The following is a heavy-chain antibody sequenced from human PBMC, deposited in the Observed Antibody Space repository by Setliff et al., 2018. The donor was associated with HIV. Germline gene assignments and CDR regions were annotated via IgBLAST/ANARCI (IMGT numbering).Heavy chain of an antibody. CDR2: TSYDGTYR. V-gene: IGHV3-30*03. D-gene: IGHD3-22*01. CDR1: GFTFRNYG. CDR3: VRGGYYYDNTVFYGH. J-gene: IGHJ4*02. Sequence: PGGSLRLSCTASGFTFRNYGMNWVRQAPGKGLKRVAITSYDGTYRHYADSVRGRFTISRDNSRNTVYLDMNSLTAEDTAVYYCVRGGYYYDNTVFYGHWGQGTLVTVSS.